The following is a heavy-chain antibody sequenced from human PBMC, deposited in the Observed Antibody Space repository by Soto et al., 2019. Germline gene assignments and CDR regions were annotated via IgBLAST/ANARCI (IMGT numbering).Heavy chain of an antibody. J-gene: IGHJ4*02. V-gene: IGHV4-34*01. CDR1: GGSFSGYY. D-gene: IGHD6-6*01. CDR3: ARERGRIAARPDY. CDR2: INHSGST. Sequence: SETLSLTCAVYGGSFSGYYWSWIRQPPGKGLEWIGEINHSGSTNYNPSLKSRVTISVDTSKNQFSLKLSSVTAADTAVYYCARERGRIAARPDYWGQGTLVTVSS.